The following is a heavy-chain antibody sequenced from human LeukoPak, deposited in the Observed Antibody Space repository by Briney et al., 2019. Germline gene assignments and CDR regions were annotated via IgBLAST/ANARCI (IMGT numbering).Heavy chain of an antibody. Sequence: ASMKDSCKASGYTFTSYYMHWVRQAPGQGLEWMGIINPSGGSTSYAQKFQGRVTMTRNTSTSTVYMELSSLRSEDTAVYYCARGSSGWYSVAYWGQGTLVTVSS. D-gene: IGHD6-19*01. J-gene: IGHJ4*02. CDR2: INPSGGST. V-gene: IGHV1-46*01. CDR3: ARGSSGWYSVAY. CDR1: GYTFTSYY.